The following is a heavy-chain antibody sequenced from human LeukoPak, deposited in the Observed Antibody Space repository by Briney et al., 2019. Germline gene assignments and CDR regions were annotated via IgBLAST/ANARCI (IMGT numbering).Heavy chain of an antibody. CDR3: AGMDYSWSHYFGH. Sequence: SGPTLVNPSQTLTLTCTFSGFSLNTRGVGVGWIRQPPGKALEWLALIYWDDDKRYRPTLKSRLTITKDTSKNQVVLTMTNMDPMGSATYYCAGMDYSWSHYFGHWGPGTLVTVSS. CDR2: IYWDDDK. J-gene: IGHJ4*02. D-gene: IGHD4-11*01. CDR1: GFSLNTRGVG. V-gene: IGHV2-5*02.